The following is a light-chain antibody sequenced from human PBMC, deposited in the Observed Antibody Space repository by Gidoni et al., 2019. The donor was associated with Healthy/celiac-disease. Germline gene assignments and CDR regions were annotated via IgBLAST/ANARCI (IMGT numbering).Light chain of an antibody. CDR2: AAS. CDR3: QQSYSTSVT. CDR1: QSISSY. Sequence: DIQMTQSPSSLSASVGDRVTITCQASQSISSYLHWYQQKPGKAPKLLIYAASSLQSGVPSRFSGSGAGTDFTLTISSLQPEDFATYYCQQSYSTSVTFGQGTKLEIK. J-gene: IGKJ2*01. V-gene: IGKV1-39*01.